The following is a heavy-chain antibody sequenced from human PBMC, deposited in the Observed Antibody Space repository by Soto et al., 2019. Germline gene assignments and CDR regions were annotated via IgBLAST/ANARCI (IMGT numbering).Heavy chain of an antibody. J-gene: IGHJ4*02. CDR1: GFTFSSYS. CDR2: ISSSSSYI. V-gene: IGHV3-21*01. CDR3: ATELGVLLWFGELLSDY. D-gene: IGHD3-10*01. Sequence: EVQLVGSGGGLVKPGGSLRLSCAASGFTFSSYSMNWVRQAPGKGLEWVSSISSSSSYIYYADSVKGRFTISRDNAKNSLYLQMNSLRAEDTAVYYCATELGVLLWFGELLSDYWGQGTLVTVSS.